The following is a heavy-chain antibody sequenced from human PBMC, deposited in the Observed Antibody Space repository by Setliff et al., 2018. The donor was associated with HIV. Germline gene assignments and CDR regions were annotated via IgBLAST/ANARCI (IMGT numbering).Heavy chain of an antibody. D-gene: IGHD3-3*01. J-gene: IGHJ6*03. CDR1: GGTFSSYA. CDR2: ITPIFGTA. CDR3: ARAPGYFDSWSGFRNYYMDV. Sequence: EASVKVSCKASGGTFSSYAISWVRQAPGQGLEWMGGITPIFGTANYAQKFQGRVTITADESTSTAYLELRRLTSEDTAVYYCARAPGYFDSWSGFRNYYMDVWGQGTGVTVSS. V-gene: IGHV1-69*13.